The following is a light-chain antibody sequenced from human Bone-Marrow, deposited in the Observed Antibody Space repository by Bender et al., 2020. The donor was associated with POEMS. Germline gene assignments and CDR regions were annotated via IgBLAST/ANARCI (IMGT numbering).Light chain of an antibody. J-gene: IGLJ3*02. CDR1: SSDLGSYNL. CDR3: AVWDDSLNGWV. CDR2: EGG. Sequence: QSALTQPASVSGSPGQSITISCTGISSDLGSYNLVSWYQQHPGKAPKLMIYEGGKRPSGVSNRFSGSKSGNTASLTISGLQAEDEADYYCAVWDDSLNGWVFGGGTKLTVL. V-gene: IGLV2-23*01.